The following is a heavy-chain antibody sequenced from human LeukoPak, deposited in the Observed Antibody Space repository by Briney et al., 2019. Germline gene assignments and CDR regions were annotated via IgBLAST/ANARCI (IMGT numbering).Heavy chain of an antibody. CDR1: GFTFSSYG. J-gene: IGHJ6*02. CDR3: AKSGRYCSGGSCYYYGMDV. D-gene: IGHD2-15*01. CDR2: ISYDGSNQ. V-gene: IGHV3-30*18. Sequence: PGGSLTLSCAASGFTFSSYGMRWVRRAPGKGLEWVAVISYDGSNQYYADSVKGRFTISRDNSKNALYLQMNSLRAEDTAVYYCAKSGRYCSGGSCYYYGMDVWGQGTRVTVSS.